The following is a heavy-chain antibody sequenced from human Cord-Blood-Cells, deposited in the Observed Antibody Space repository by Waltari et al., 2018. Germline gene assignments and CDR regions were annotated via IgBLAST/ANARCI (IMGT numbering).Heavy chain of an antibody. D-gene: IGHD2-2*01. CDR2: INHSGST. J-gene: IGHJ4*02. Sequence: QVQLQHWGAGLLKPSATLSISCAVNGRSCSGYYWSWIRQPPGKGLEWIGEINHSGSTNYNPALKSRVTISVDTSKNQFSLKLSSVTAADTAVYYCARGRTRPPPAAADYWGQGTLVTVSS. CDR1: GRSCSGYY. V-gene: IGHV4-34*01. CDR3: ARGRTRPPPAAADY.